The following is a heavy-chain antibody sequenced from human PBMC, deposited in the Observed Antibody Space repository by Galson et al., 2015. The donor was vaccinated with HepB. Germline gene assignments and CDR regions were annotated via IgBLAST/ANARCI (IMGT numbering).Heavy chain of an antibody. J-gene: IGHJ5*02. D-gene: IGHD2-2*01. CDR1: GFTFPYYA. CDR3: AKAPGEHQLLSPLRFDP. CDR2: ISGSGGGT. Sequence: SLRLSCAASGFTFPYYAMSWVRQAPGKRPEWILAISGSGGGTRYADSVRGRFTISRDNSKNMLNLHMSGLRAEDTAVYYCAKAPGEHQLLSPLRFDPWGQGTLVTVSS. V-gene: IGHV3-23*01.